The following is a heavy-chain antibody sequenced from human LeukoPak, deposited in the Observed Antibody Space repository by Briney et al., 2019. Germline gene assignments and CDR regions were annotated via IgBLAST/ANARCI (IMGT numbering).Heavy chain of an antibody. D-gene: IGHD5-18*01. V-gene: IGHV5-51*01. J-gene: IGHJ4*02. CDR2: IYPGDSDT. CDR3: ARLLSYGHKADY. CDR1: GSSFTSYW. Sequence: GASLQSSSKGSGSSFTSYWIGWVRPMPGKGLGWMGIIYPGDSDTRYSPSFQGQVTISDDKSISTSYLQWSSLKASDTAMYYCARLLSYGHKADYWGQGTLVTVSS.